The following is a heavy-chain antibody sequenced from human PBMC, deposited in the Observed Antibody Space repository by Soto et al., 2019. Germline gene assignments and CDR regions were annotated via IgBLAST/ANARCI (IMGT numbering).Heavy chain of an antibody. CDR3: ARVEAVAGLYNYHGLDV. CDR1: GGTFSNYA. CDR2: IVPIFGTT. V-gene: IGHV1-69*12. J-gene: IGHJ6*02. Sequence: VQLVQSGAEVKKPGSSVKVSCKVSGGTFSNYAIDWVRLAPGHGLEWMVGIVPIFGTTYYTQKFQGRATIIADDSTTTAYLEMSSLRSEDTAIYYCARVEAVAGLYNYHGLDVWGQGTAVTVSS. D-gene: IGHD6-19*01.